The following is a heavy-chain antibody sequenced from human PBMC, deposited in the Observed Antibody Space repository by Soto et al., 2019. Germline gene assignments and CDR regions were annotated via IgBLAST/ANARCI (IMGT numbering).Heavy chain of an antibody. CDR3: AIPAGLVEGGGAFDL. D-gene: IGHD2-21*01. CDR2: IYYSGST. V-gene: IGHV4-39*01. Sequence: SETLSLTCTVSGGSISSSSYYWGWIRQPPGKGLEWIGSIYYSGSTYYNPSLKSRVTISVDTSKNQFSLKLSSVTAADTAVYYCAIPAGLVEGGGAFDLWGQVTLVTV. CDR1: GGSISSSSYY. J-gene: IGHJ5*02.